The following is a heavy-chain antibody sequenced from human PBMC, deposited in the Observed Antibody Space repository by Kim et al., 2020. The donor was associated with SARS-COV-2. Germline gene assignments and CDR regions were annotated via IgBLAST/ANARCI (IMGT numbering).Heavy chain of an antibody. Sequence: LSLTCAASGFTFSSYWLSWVRQAPGKGLERVTNIKQNVREKYSVDPGRGRFTIPRDNSKNSLYLQMNSLRVMAPAVAYFAKGLELTCGVTCLDFFYY. CDR2: IKQNVREK. CDR1: GFTFSSYW. V-gene: IGHV3-7*01. D-gene: IGHD2-8*02. CDR3: AKGLELTCGVTCLDFFYY. J-gene: IGHJ6*01.